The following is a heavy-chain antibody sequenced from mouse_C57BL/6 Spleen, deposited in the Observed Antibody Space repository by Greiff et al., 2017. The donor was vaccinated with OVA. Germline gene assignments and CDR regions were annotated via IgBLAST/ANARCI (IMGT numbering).Heavy chain of an antibody. CDR1: GFTFSSYA. CDR3: ARDHYGSSYWYFDV. D-gene: IGHD1-1*01. CDR2: ISDGGSYT. Sequence: EVKVVESGGGLVKPGGSLKLSCAASGFTFSSYAMSWVRQTPEKRLEWVATISDGGSYTYYPDNVKGRFTISRDNSKNNLYLQMSHLKSEDTAMYYCARDHYGSSYWYFDVWGTGTTVTVSS. J-gene: IGHJ1*03. V-gene: IGHV5-4*01.